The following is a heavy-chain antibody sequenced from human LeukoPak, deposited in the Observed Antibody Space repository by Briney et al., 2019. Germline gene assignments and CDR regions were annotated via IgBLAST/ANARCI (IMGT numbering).Heavy chain of an antibody. D-gene: IGHD2-2*01. V-gene: IGHV1-69*13. CDR2: IIPIFGTA. Sequence: ASVKVSCKASGGTFSSYAISWVRQAPGQGLEWMGGIIPIFGTANYAQKFQGRVTITADESTSTAYMGLSSLRSEDTAVYYCARPELGYCSSTSCYEVWFDPWGRGTLVTVSS. CDR3: ARPELGYCSSTSCYEVWFDP. J-gene: IGHJ5*02. CDR1: GGTFSSYA.